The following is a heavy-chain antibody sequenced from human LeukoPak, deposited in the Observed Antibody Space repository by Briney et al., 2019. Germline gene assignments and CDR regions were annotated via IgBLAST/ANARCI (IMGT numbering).Heavy chain of an antibody. J-gene: IGHJ4*02. CDR1: GFTVSSNY. CDR3: ARESSGWYLDY. Sequence: GGSLRLSCAASGFTVSSNYMSWVRQAPGKGLEWVSVFYSGGSTYYADSVKGRFTISRHNSKNTLYLQMNSLRAEDTAVYYCARESSGWYLDYWGQGTLVTVSS. D-gene: IGHD6-19*01. CDR2: FYSGGST. V-gene: IGHV3-53*04.